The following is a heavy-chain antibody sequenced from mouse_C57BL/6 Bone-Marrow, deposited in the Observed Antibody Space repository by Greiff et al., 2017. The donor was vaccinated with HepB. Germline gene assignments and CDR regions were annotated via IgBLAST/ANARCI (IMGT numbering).Heavy chain of an antibody. V-gene: IGHV1-72*01. CDR1: GYTFTSYW. D-gene: IGHD5-5*01. Sequence: QVHVKQPGAELVKPGASVKLSCKASGYTFTSYWMHWVKQRPGRGLEWIGRIDPNSGGTKYNEKFKSKATLTVDKPSSTAYMQLSSLTSEDSAVYYCAREELPNFYFDYWGQGTTLTVSS. J-gene: IGHJ2*01. CDR3: AREELPNFYFDY. CDR2: IDPNSGGT.